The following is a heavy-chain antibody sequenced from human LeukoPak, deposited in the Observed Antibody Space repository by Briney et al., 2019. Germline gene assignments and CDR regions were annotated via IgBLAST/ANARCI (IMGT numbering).Heavy chain of an antibody. CDR3: ARDSPLYGSGSYYNS. CDR2: IYSGGST. CDR1: GFTVSSNY. J-gene: IGHJ4*02. Sequence: GGSLRLSCAASGFTVSSNYISWVRQAPGKGLEWVSVIYSGGSTYYADSVKGRFTISRDNSKNTLYLQMNSLRAEDTAVYYCARDSPLYGSGSYYNSWGQGTLVTVSS. D-gene: IGHD3-10*01. V-gene: IGHV3-53*01.